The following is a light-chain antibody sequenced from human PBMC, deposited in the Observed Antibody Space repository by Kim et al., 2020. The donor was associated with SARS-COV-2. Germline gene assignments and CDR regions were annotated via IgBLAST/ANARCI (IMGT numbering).Light chain of an antibody. CDR2: GKD. V-gene: IGLV3-19*01. CDR1: SLRSYY. Sequence: SSELTQDPAVSVALGQTVRITCQGDSLRSYYATWYQQKPGQAPKVVIYGKDNRPSGVPDRISGSSSGNTAYLTITGTQAGDEDDYYCNSRDRNDYVVVGG. J-gene: IGLJ2*01. CDR3: NSRDRNDYVV.